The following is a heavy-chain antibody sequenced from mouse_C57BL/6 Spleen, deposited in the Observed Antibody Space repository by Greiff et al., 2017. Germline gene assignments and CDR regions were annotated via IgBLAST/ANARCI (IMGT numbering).Heavy chain of an antibody. CDR2: IDPSDSET. CDR3: ARGIHYGNYENWYFDV. CDR1: GYTFTSYW. J-gene: IGHJ1*03. D-gene: IGHD2-1*01. V-gene: IGHV1-52*01. Sequence: QVQLQQPGAELVRPGSSVKLSCKASGYTFTSYWMHWVKQRPIQGLEWIGNIDPSDSETHYNQKFKDKATLTVDKSSSTAYMQLSSLTSEVSAVYYCARGIHYGNYENWYFDVWDTETTVTVSS.